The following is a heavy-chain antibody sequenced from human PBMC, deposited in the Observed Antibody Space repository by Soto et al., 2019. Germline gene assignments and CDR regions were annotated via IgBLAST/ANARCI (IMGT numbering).Heavy chain of an antibody. D-gene: IGHD5-18*01. Sequence: GGSLRLSCAASGFTFSSYAMSWVRQAPGKGLEWVSAISGSGGSTSYADSVKGRFTISRDNSKNTLYLQMNSLRAEDTAVYYCAKSSLWSARDGYSGFDLWGRGTLVTVSS. J-gene: IGHJ2*01. CDR1: GFTFSSYA. CDR2: ISGSGGST. V-gene: IGHV3-23*01. CDR3: AKSSLWSARDGYSGFDL.